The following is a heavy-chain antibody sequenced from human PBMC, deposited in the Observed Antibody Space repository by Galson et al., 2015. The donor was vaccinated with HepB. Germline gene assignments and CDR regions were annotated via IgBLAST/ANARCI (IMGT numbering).Heavy chain of an antibody. Sequence: LRLSCAASGFTVSSNYMSWVRRAPGKGLEWVSVIYSGGSTYYADSVKGRFTISRDNSKNTLYLQMNSLRAEDTAVYYCASSRPRDGYNFDAFDIWGQGTMVTVSS. J-gene: IGHJ3*02. CDR3: ASSRPRDGYNFDAFDI. CDR2: IYSGGST. D-gene: IGHD5-24*01. CDR1: GFTVSSNY. V-gene: IGHV3-66*02.